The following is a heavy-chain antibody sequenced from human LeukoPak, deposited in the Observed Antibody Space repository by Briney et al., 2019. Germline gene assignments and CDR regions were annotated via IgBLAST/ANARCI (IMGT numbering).Heavy chain of an antibody. J-gene: IGHJ4*02. CDR3: ARQLDPWAMGISGTLFDY. Sequence: KPGESLKISCKGSGYSFTSYWIGWVRQMPGKGLEWMGIIYPGDSDTRYSPSFQGQVTISADKSISTAYLLWSSLKASDTAMYYCARQLDPWAMGISGTLFDYWGQGTLVTVSS. CDR1: GYSFTSYW. D-gene: IGHD1-20*01. CDR2: IYPGDSDT. V-gene: IGHV5-51*01.